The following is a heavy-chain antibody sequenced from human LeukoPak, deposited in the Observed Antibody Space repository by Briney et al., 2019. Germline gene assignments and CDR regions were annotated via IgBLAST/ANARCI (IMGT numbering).Heavy chain of an antibody. J-gene: IGHJ5*02. V-gene: IGHV4-30-2*01. D-gene: IGHD3-10*01. CDR1: GGSISSGGYS. CDR3: ARDVTGRLLGNWFDP. CDR2: LYHSGST. Sequence: PPETLSLTCAASGGSISSGGYSWSWIRQPPGKGLEWIGYLYHSGSTYYNPSLKSRVTISVDRSKNQFPLKLSSVTAADTAVYYCARDVTGRLLGNWFDPWGQGTLVTVSS.